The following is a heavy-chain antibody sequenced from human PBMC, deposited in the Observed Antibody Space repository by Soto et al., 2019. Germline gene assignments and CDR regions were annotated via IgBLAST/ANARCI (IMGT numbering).Heavy chain of an antibody. D-gene: IGHD6-6*01. CDR3: ARPSFSDSSSYPVDY. Sequence: ASVKVSCKASGYAFTDYYIHWVRQAPGQGLEWMGWINPNSGGTNYAQEFQGRVTMTRDRSISTAYMELSRLRSDDTAGYYCARPSFSDSSSYPVDYWGQGALVTVFS. CDR1: GYAFTDYY. CDR2: INPNSGGT. J-gene: IGHJ4*02. V-gene: IGHV1-2*02.